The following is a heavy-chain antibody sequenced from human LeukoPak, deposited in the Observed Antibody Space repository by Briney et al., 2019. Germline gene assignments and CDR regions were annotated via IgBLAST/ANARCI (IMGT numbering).Heavy chain of an antibody. CDR3: ARAVIGPDY. Sequence: GALRLSCAASGFTFSSYAMHWVRQAPGKALEWVAVISYDGSNKYYADSVKGRFTISRDNSKNTLYLQMNSLRAEDTAVYYCARAVIGPDYWGQGTLVTVSS. D-gene: IGHD3-16*02. V-gene: IGHV3-30*04. J-gene: IGHJ4*02. CDR2: ISYDGSNK. CDR1: GFTFSSYA.